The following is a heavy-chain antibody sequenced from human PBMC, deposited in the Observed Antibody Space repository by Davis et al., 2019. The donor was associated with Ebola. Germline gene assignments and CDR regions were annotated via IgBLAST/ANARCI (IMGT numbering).Heavy chain of an antibody. D-gene: IGHD2-15*01. CDR2: IIPIFGTA. CDR3: ARDQYCSGGSCYSRLQGDYYYYYGMDV. Sequence: SVKVSCKASGGTFSSYAISWVRQASGQGLEWMGGIIPIFGTANYAQKFQGRVTITADESTSTAYMELSSLRSEDTAVYYCARDQYCSGGSCYSRLQGDYYYYYGMDVWGQGTTVTVSS. J-gene: IGHJ6*02. CDR1: GGTFSSYA. V-gene: IGHV1-69*13.